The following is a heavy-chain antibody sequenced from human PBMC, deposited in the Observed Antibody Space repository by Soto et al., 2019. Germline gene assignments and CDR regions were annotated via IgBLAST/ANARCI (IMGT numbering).Heavy chain of an antibody. J-gene: IGHJ6*02. CDR1: GDRVSRYL. CDR3: PRRGGVRGIGDFSFYGLAV. D-gene: IGHD3-10*01. CDR2: IQPGDADT. Sequence: GAAVNISGERFGDRVSRYLIAWVRQLKGKGLELMGIIQPGDADTRYSPSFQGQVTISADKSSSTAYMQWSRLKAPDTAVYYFPRRGGVRGIGDFSFYGLAVWGQGTTVPVS. V-gene: IGHV5-51*01.